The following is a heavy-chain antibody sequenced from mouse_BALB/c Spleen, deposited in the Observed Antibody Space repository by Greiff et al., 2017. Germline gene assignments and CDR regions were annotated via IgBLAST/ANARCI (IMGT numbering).Heavy chain of an antibody. D-gene: IGHD1-1*01. Sequence: LQESGPELVKPGASVKISCKASGYSFTSYYIHWVKQRPGQGLEWIGWIFPGSGNTKYNEKFKGKATLTADTSSSTAYMQLSSLTSEDSAVYFCAREGYYGSKGYYAMDYWGQGTSVTVSS. V-gene: IGHV1-66*01. CDR1: GYSFTSYY. CDR2: IFPGSGNT. J-gene: IGHJ4*01. CDR3: AREGYYGSKGYYAMDY.